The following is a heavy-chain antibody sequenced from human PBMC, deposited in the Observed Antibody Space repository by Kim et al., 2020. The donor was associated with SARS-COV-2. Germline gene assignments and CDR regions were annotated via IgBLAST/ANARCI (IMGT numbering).Heavy chain of an antibody. CDR3: AKPRGDYYDSSGRYYYYYGMDV. V-gene: IGHV3-23*01. D-gene: IGHD3-22*01. J-gene: IGHJ6*02. Sequence: GGSLRLSCVASGFTFSSYAMSWVRQAPGKGLEWVSGITGSGGFTYYADSVKGRFTISRDNSKNTLYLQMNSLRAEDTAVYYCAKPRGDYYDSSGRYYYYYGMDVWGQGTTVTVSS. CDR1: GFTFSSYA. CDR2: ITGSGGFT.